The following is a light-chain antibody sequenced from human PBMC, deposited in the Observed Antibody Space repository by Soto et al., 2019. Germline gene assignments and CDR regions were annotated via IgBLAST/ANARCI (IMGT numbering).Light chain of an antibody. Sequence: EIVMTQSPATLSVSPGERVTLSCRASQSVSDNLAWYQQKPGQAPILVIYGASTRATTTPARFSGSGSGTEFTLTISSLQSEDFAVSFGQQYNNWPYTFGQGTKLDIK. CDR1: QSVSDN. CDR3: QQYNNWPYT. CDR2: GAS. V-gene: IGKV3-15*01. J-gene: IGKJ2*01.